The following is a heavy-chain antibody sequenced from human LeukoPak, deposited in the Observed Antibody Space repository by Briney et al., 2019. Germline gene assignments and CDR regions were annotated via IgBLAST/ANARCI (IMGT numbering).Heavy chain of an antibody. Sequence: GGSLRLSCVASGFSLSSKWLSWVRQAPGKGLAGVANIKQDSSEIHYVDSVKGRFTISRENAKNSLYLQMNNLRAEDTAVYYCAREGRYSGCEYWGQGTLVTVSS. CDR2: IKQDSSEI. D-gene: IGHD6-19*01. J-gene: IGHJ4*02. CDR1: GFSLSSKW. CDR3: AREGRYSGCEY. V-gene: IGHV3-7*01.